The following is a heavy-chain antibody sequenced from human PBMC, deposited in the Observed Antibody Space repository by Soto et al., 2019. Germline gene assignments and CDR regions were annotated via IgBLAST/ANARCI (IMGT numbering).Heavy chain of an antibody. V-gene: IGHV3-74*01. D-gene: IGHD2-15*01. Sequence: EVKLVESGGGLVQPGGSLRLSCAASGFTFSNYWMYWVRQAPGQGLVWVSRINSDGSVSRYADSVKGRLTISSDNVKNTLYLQMNSLRVEDTAVYYCARGDCVGGSCYSLAGSFYYYMDVWGKGTTVTVFS. CDR1: GFTFSNYW. CDR3: ARGDCVGGSCYSLAGSFYYYMDV. CDR2: INSDGSVS. J-gene: IGHJ6*03.